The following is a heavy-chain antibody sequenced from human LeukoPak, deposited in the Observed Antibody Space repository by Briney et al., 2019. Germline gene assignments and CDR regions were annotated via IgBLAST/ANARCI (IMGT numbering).Heavy chain of an antibody. V-gene: IGHV4-4*02. J-gene: IGHJ6*02. Sequence: SGTLSLTCAVSGGSISSSNWWTWFRQPPGKGLEWIGEIYHSGSTYYNPSLKSRVTISVDTSKNQFSLKLSSVTAADTAVYYCARDPRAAAATNHYYYYYYGMDVWGQGTTVTVSS. CDR1: GGSISSSNW. D-gene: IGHD6-13*01. CDR3: ARDPRAAAATNHYYYYYYGMDV. CDR2: IYHSGST.